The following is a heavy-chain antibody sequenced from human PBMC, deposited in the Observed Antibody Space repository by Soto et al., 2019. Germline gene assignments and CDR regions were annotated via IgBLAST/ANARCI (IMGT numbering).Heavy chain of an antibody. CDR1: GGSISSGGYY. J-gene: IGHJ4*02. Sequence: LSLTCTVSGGSISSGGYYWSWIRQHPGKGLEWIGYIYYSGSTYYNPSLKSRVTISVDTSKNQFSLKLSSVTAADTAVYYCARDRGYSGYDYFGQFYFDYWGQGTLVTVSS. CDR2: IYYSGST. D-gene: IGHD5-12*01. CDR3: ARDRGYSGYDYFGQFYFDY. V-gene: IGHV4-31*03.